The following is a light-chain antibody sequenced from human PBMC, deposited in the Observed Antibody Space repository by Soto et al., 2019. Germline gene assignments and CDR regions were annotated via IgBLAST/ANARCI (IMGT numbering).Light chain of an antibody. CDR1: QTLASNS. CDR3: QQYGSSPPT. CDR2: GAS. J-gene: IGKJ1*01. Sequence: EIVLTQSPGTLSLSPWERATLSCRASQTLASNSLAWYQQKAGQAPRLLIYGASSRATGIPDRFSGSASGTDFTLTITRLAPEDFAVYFCQQYGSSPPTFSQGTKVDIK. V-gene: IGKV3-20*01.